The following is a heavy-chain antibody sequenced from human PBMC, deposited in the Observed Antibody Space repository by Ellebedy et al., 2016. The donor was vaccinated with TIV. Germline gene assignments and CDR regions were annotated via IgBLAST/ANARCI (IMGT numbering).Heavy chain of an antibody. CDR2: IYSDGNT. V-gene: IGHV3-66*02. CDR1: GFAVSSNY. D-gene: IGHD6-13*01. Sequence: GESLKISCAASGFAVSSNYMTWVRQAPGRGLEWVSLIYSDGNTNYADSVRGRFTISRDNSKNTLYLQMNSLRVEDTAVYYCASLGYTSSWSSNTPSDSWGQGTLVTVSS. J-gene: IGHJ4*02. CDR3: ASLGYTSSWSSNTPSDS.